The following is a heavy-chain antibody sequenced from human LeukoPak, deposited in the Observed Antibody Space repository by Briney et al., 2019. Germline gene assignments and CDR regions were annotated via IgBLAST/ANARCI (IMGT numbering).Heavy chain of an antibody. D-gene: IGHD3-10*01. J-gene: IGHJ4*02. CDR2: IIPIFGTA. CDR3: ARDRVVRGDFDY. V-gene: IGHV1-69*01. CDR1: GGTFSSYA. Sequence: SVKVSCKASGGTFSSYAISWVRQAPGQGLEWMGGIIPIFGTANYAQKFQGRVTITADESTSTAYMELSSLRSEDTAVYYCARDRVVRGDFDYWGQGTLVTVSS.